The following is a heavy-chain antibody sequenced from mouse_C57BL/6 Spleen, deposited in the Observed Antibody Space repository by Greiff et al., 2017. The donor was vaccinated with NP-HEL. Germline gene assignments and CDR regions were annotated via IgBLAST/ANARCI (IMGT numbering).Heavy chain of an antibody. J-gene: IGHJ1*03. V-gene: IGHV14-1*01. CDR1: GFNIKDYY. D-gene: IGHD2-13*01. CDR3: TTSKGEWYFDV. CDR2: IDPEDGDT. Sequence: EVKLMESGAELVRPGASVKLSCTASGFNIKDYYMHWVKQRPEQGLEWIGRIDPEDGDTEYAPKFQGKATMTADTSSNTAYLQLSSRTSEDTAVFYCTTSKGEWYFDVWGTGTTVTVSS.